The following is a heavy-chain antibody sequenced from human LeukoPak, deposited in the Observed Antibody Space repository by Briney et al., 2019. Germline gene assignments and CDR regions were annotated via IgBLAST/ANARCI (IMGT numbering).Heavy chain of an antibody. CDR1: GYSFTSYW. V-gene: IGHV5-51*01. Sequence: GESLKISCKGSGYSFTSYWIGWVRQIPGKGLEWMGIIYPGDSDIRYSPSFQGQVTISADKSISTAYLQWSSLKASDTAMYYCARFIGYCSSTSCYPNWFDPWGQGTLVTVSS. D-gene: IGHD2-2*01. CDR3: ARFIGYCSSTSCYPNWFDP. J-gene: IGHJ5*02. CDR2: IYPGDSDI.